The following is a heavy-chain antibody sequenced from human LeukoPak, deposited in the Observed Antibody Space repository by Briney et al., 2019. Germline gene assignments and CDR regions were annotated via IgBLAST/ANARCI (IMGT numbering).Heavy chain of an antibody. J-gene: IGHJ4*02. CDR1: GGSISSGGYY. V-gene: IGHV4-31*03. Sequence: SQTLSLTCTVSGGSISSGGYYWSWIRQHPGKGLEWIGYIYYSGSTYYNPSLKSRVTISVDTSKNQFSLKLSFVTAADTAVYYCARGGEEYSYGYSGVIDYWGQGTLVTVSS. CDR3: ARGGEEYSYGYSGVIDY. CDR2: IYYSGST. D-gene: IGHD5-18*01.